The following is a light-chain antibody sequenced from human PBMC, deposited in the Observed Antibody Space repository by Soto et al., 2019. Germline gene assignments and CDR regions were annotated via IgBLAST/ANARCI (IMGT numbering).Light chain of an antibody. V-gene: IGKV1-27*01. Sequence: DFQLDQSPSSLSPSVGDRVTITCRASQHIMNDLAWYQQKPGKPPRLLISAASTLQSGVPSRFSASGFGTEFTLTISSLQPEDAATYYCHKYNSLPPTFGGGTKVDIK. J-gene: IGKJ4*01. CDR3: HKYNSLPPT. CDR2: AAS. CDR1: QHIMND.